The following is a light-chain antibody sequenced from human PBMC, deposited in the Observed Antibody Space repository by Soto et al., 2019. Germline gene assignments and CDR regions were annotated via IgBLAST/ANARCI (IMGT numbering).Light chain of an antibody. CDR3: QQYDSSPRT. J-gene: IGKJ1*01. Sequence: EIVLTQSPGTLSLSPGERATLSCRTSQSVGTNYLAWFQQKPGQAPRLLIYATSTRATGIPDRFSGSGSGTDFTLTIIRLEPEDFSVYYCQQYDSSPRTFGQGTRVEIK. CDR1: QSVGTNY. V-gene: IGKV3-20*01. CDR2: ATS.